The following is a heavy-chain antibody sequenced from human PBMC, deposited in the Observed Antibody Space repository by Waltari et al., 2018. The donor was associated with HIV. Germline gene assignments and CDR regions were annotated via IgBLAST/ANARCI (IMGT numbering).Heavy chain of an antibody. CDR3: ARDPSNRRFPDY. CDR2: INPNLGKA. J-gene: IGHJ4*02. CDR1: GGTFTNFA. D-gene: IGHD2-21*01. Sequence: QVQLIQSGAEVRKPGSSVKVSCKASGGTFTNFAISWVRQAPGQGFGWMGRINPNLGKAKYTQRFQGRLTLTADKSTTTAYLDLSSLRSEDTADYDCARDPSNRRFPDYWGQGTLVTVSP. V-gene: IGHV1-69*04.